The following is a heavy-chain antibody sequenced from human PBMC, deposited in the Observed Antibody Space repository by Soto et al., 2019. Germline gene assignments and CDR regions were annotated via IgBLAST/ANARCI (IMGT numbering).Heavy chain of an antibody. D-gene: IGHD5-18*01. Sequence: QVQLVQSGAEVKKPGASVKVSCKASGYTFTSYYMHWVRQAPGQGLEWMGIINPSGGSTSYAQKFQGRVTMTRDTSTSTVYMELSSLRSEDTAVYYCACVYPSDTRYGYVGNNWFDPWGQGTLVTVSS. CDR3: ACVYPSDTRYGYVGNNWFDP. V-gene: IGHV1-46*03. J-gene: IGHJ5*02. CDR2: INPSGGST. CDR1: GYTFTSYY.